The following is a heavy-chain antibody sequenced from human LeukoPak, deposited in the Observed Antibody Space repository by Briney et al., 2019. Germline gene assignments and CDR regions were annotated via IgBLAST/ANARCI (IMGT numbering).Heavy chain of an antibody. Sequence: SETLSLTCTVSGGSISSGSYFWAWIRQSAGKGLEWIGRIYTSGSTNYNPSLKSRVTISVDTSKNQFSLKLSSVTAADTAVYYCARNGQWLVNWFDPWGQGTLVTVSS. CDR3: ARNGQWLVNWFDP. V-gene: IGHV4-61*02. CDR2: IYTSGST. CDR1: GGSISSGSYF. J-gene: IGHJ5*02. D-gene: IGHD6-19*01.